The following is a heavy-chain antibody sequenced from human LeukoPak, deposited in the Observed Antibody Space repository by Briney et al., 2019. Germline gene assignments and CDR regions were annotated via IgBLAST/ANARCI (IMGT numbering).Heavy chain of an antibody. CDR3: AKVILGGYYDSSGYYEDY. V-gene: IGHV3-30*18. CDR1: GFTFSSYG. J-gene: IGHJ4*02. D-gene: IGHD3-22*01. CDR2: ILYDGINK. Sequence: GGSLRLSCAASGFTFSSYGMHWVRQAPGKGLEWVAVILYDGINKYYADSVKGRFTISRDNSKTTLYLQMNSLRAEDTAVYYCAKVILGGYYDSSGYYEDYWGQGTLVTVSS.